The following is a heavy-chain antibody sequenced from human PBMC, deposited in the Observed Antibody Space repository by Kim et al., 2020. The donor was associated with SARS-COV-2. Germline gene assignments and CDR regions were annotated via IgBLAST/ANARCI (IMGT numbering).Heavy chain of an antibody. D-gene: IGHD3-9*01. J-gene: IGHJ5*02. Sequence: SVKGRFTISRDNAKNSLYLQMNSLRAEDTAVYYCARDYDILTGYYSVWFDPWGQGTLVTVSS. CDR3: ARDYDILTGYYSVWFDP. V-gene: IGHV3-21*01.